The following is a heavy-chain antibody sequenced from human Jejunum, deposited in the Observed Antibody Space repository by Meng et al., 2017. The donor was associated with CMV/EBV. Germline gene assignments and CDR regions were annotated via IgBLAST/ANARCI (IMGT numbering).Heavy chain of an antibody. V-gene: IGHV3-74*01. Sequence: SRFSLGTKWMRWVRPAPGKGLVWVARIDSDGSTTSYADSVKGRFTLSRDNAKNTLYLEMNSLRVGDTAVYYCASSMQFDMDAFDMWGQGTMVTVSS. D-gene: IGHD2-15*01. CDR1: RFSLGTKW. J-gene: IGHJ3*02. CDR2: IDSDGSTT. CDR3: ASSMQFDMDAFDM.